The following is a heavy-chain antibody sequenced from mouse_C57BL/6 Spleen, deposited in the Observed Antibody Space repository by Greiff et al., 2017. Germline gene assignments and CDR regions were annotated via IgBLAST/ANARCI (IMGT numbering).Heavy chain of an antibody. J-gene: IGHJ3*01. CDR2: ISDGGSYT. Sequence: DVMLVESGGGLVKPGGSLKLSCAASGFTFSSYAMSWVRRTLEKRLGWVATISDGGSYTYYPDNVKGRFTISRDNAKNNLYLQMSHLKSEDTAMDYCAREGDGYYPAWFAYWGQGTLVTVSA. D-gene: IGHD2-3*01. CDR3: AREGDGYYPAWFAY. CDR1: GFTFSSYA. V-gene: IGHV5-4*01.